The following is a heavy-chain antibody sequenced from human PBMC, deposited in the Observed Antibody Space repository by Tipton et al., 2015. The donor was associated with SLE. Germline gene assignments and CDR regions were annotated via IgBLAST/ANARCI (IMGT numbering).Heavy chain of an antibody. CDR3: AKDLYRSTSIDP. V-gene: IGHV3-23*03. D-gene: IGHD6-19*01. CDR1: GFTFSSYA. Sequence: GSLRLSCAASGFTFSSYAMSWVRQAPGKGLEWVSVIYSGGSTYNADSVKGRFTISRDNSKNTLYLQMNSLRAEDTAVYYCAKDLYRSTSIDPWGRGTLVTVSS. CDR2: IYSGGST. J-gene: IGHJ2*01.